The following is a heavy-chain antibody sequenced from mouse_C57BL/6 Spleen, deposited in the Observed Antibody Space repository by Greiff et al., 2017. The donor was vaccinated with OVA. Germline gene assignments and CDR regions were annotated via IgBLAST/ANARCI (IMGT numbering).Heavy chain of an antibody. V-gene: IGHV5-17*01. CDR1: GFTFSDYG. J-gene: IGHJ4*01. Sequence: DVHLVESGGGLVKPGGSLKLSCAASGFTFSDYGMHWVRQAPEKGLEWVAYISSGSSTIYYADTVKGRFTISRDNAKNTLFLQMTSLRSEDTAMYYCARRLITTRYYYAMDYWGQGTSVTVSS. CDR2: ISSGSSTI. D-gene: IGHD2-4*01. CDR3: ARRLITTRYYYAMDY.